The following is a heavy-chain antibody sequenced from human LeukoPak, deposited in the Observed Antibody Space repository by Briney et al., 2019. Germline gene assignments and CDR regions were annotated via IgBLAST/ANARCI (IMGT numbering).Heavy chain of an antibody. CDR2: INHSGST. CDR3: ARSVNYGDYVGAFDI. J-gene: IGHJ3*02. CDR1: GGSFSGYY. V-gene: IGHV4-34*01. Sequence: PSETLSLTCAVYGGSFSGYYWSWIRQPPGKGLEWIGEINHSGSTNYNPSLKSRVTISVDTSKNQFSLKLSSVTAADTAVYYCARSVNYGDYVGAFDIWGQGTMVTVSS. D-gene: IGHD4-17*01.